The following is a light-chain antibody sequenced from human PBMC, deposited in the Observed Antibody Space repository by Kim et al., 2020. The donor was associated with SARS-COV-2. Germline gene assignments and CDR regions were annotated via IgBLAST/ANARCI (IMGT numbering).Light chain of an antibody. J-gene: IGLJ2*01. V-gene: IGLV3-1*01. CDR3: QAWDRSPV. Sequence: SYELTQPHSVSVSPGQTATITCSGDKLGDKYASXYQQKPGQSPVLVIYQDTQRPSRIPERFSGSTSGNTATLTISGTQAMDEAAYYCQAWDRSPVFGGGT. CDR1: KLGDKY. CDR2: QDT.